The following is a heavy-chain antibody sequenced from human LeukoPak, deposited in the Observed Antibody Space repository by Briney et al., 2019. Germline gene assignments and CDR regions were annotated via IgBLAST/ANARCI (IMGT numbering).Heavy chain of an antibody. CDR1: GDSISSYY. CDR3: ARGDIVVVPAAFRFDP. Sequence: SETLSLTCTVSGDSISSYYWSWIRQPPGKGLEWIGYIYYSGSTNYNPSLKSRVTISVDTSKNQFSLKLSSVTAADTAVYYCARGDIVVVPAAFRFDPWGQGTLVTVSS. J-gene: IGHJ5*02. V-gene: IGHV4-59*01. CDR2: IYYSGST. D-gene: IGHD2-2*01.